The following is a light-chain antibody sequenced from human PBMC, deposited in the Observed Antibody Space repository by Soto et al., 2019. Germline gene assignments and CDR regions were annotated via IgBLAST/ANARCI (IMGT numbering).Light chain of an antibody. CDR1: QSVSSSY. CDR3: QQYGSSPPT. V-gene: IGKV3-20*01. CDR2: GAS. Sequence: EIVLTQSPGTLSLSPGERATLSCRASQSVSSSYLAWYQQKPGQAPRLLIYGASSRATGIPDRFSGSGSGKDFTLTISRLEPEDFAVYYCQQYGSSPPTFGQGTKVEI. J-gene: IGKJ1*01.